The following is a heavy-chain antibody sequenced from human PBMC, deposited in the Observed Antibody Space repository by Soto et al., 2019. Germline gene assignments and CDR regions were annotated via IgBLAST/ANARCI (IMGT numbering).Heavy chain of an antibody. D-gene: IGHD3-3*02. CDR3: ARSRFLASTYTEPVDY. CDR2: ISGGGNDA. Sequence: EVQLLESGGGLVQPGGSLVLSCAASRFTFSSYAMSWVRQAPGKGLEWVSSISGGGNDAYYADSVKGRFTISRDNSQNTLYLQMSSLRADDTAVYYCARSRFLASTYTEPVDYLGQGSLVTVSS. V-gene: IGHV3-23*01. J-gene: IGHJ4*02. CDR1: RFTFSSYA.